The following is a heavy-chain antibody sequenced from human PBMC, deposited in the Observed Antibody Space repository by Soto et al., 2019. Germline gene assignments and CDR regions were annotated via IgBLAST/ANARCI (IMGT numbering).Heavy chain of an antibody. CDR2: ISSSGSTI. Sequence: GGSLRLSCAASGFTFSDYYMSWIRQAPGKGLEWVSYISSSGSTIYYADSVKGRFTISRDNAKNSLYLQMNSLRAEDTAVYYCARVKSSASYYYYMDVWGKGTTVTVSS. CDR3: ARVKSSASYYYYMDV. CDR1: GFTFSDYY. J-gene: IGHJ6*03. D-gene: IGHD3-3*01. V-gene: IGHV3-11*01.